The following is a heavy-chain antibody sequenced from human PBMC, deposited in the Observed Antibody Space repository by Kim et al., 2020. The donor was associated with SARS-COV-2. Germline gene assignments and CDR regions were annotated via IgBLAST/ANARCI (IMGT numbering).Heavy chain of an antibody. D-gene: IGHD3-3*01. CDR3: ARGVAITTFDY. V-gene: IGHV3-66*02. Sequence: GGSLRLSCAASGFTVSSNYMSWVRQAPGKGLEWVSVIYSGGSTYYADSVKGRFTISRDNSKNTLYLQMNSLRAEDTAVYYCARGVAITTFDYWGQGTLVTFSS. CDR1: GFTVSSNY. J-gene: IGHJ4*02. CDR2: IYSGGST.